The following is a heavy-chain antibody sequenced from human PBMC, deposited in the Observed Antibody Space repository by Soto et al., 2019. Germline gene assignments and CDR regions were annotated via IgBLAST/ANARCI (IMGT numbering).Heavy chain of an antibody. CDR3: ARGRIQAFFDY. CDR1: VGSVSGYY. Sequence: SETLSLTCAVYVGSVSGYYWSWIRQPPGKGLEWIGEINHSGSTNYNPSLKSRVTISVDTSKNQFSLKLSSVTAADTAVYYCARGRIQAFFDYWGQGTLVTVSS. CDR2: INHSGST. V-gene: IGHV4-34*01. J-gene: IGHJ4*02.